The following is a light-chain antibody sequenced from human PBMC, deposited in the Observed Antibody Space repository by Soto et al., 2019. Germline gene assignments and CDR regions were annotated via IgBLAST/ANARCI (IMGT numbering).Light chain of an antibody. CDR3: NSYESVNSHVL. Sequence: QSALTQPASLSGSPGQSITISCTGTSSDVGGYNYVSWYQQHPGKAPRLMIYGVSNRPLGVSYRFSGSKSGNTASLTISGIQSEDEADYYCNSYESVNSHVLFGGGTKLTVL. J-gene: IGLJ2*01. CDR2: GVS. CDR1: SSDVGGYNY. V-gene: IGLV2-14*03.